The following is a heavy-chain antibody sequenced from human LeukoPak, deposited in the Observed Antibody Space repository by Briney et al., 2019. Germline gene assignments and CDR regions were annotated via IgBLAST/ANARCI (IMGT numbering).Heavy chain of an antibody. CDR1: GGSISHSY. CDR3: ARHPAYGAHDY. V-gene: IGHV4-4*09. Sequence: SETLSLTCTVSGGSISHSYWSWLRQPPGKGLEWIGYIYTSGSTNYNPSLKSRVTISVDTSKNQFSLELTSVTVTDTAVYYCARHPAYGAHDYWGQGILVTVSS. CDR2: IYTSGST. J-gene: IGHJ4*02. D-gene: IGHD4-17*01.